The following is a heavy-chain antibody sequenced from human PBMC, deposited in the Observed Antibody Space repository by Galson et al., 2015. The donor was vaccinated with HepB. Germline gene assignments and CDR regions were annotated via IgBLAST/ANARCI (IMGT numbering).Heavy chain of an antibody. CDR3: AKSLTSGWYQYDC. Sequence: SLRLSCAASGFTFGSYTMSWIRQTPGRRPEWVASVSHHGRDTYYADSVQGRFTVSRDNSNNTLFLEMKSLRVGDTARYFCAKSLTSGWYQYDCWGQGILVTVSS. CDR2: VSHHGRDT. CDR1: GFTFGSYT. V-gene: IGHV3-23*01. J-gene: IGHJ4*02. D-gene: IGHD6-19*01.